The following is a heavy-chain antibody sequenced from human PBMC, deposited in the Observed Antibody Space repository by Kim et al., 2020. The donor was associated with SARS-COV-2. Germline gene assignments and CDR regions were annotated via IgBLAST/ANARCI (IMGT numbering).Heavy chain of an antibody. J-gene: IGHJ6*03. D-gene: IGHD2-15*01. CDR1: GYTFTSYY. Sequence: ASVKVSCKASGYTFTSYYMHWVRQAPGQGLEWMGIINPSGGSTSYAQKFQGRVTMTRDTSTSTVYMELSSLRSEDTAVYYCARDPGVVAGTPNEGYYMDVWGKGTTVTVSS. V-gene: IGHV1-46*01. CDR2: INPSGGST. CDR3: ARDPGVVAGTPNEGYYMDV.